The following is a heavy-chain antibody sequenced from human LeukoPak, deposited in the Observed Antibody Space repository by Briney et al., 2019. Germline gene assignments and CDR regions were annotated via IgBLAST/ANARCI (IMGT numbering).Heavy chain of an antibody. CDR1: GLTFSSYW. V-gene: IGHV3-7*01. CDR2: IKQDGSQK. Sequence: GGSLRLSCAASGLTFSSYWMSWVRQAPGKGLEWVANIKQDGSQKYYVDSVKGRFTISRDNAKNSLYLQMNSLRAEDTAVYYCAGRYIYGLFDYWGQGTLVTVSS. J-gene: IGHJ4*02. D-gene: IGHD5-18*01. CDR3: AGRYIYGLFDY.